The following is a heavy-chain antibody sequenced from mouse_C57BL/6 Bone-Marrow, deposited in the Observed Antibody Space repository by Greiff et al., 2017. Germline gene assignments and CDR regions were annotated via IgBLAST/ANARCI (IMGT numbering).Heavy chain of an antibody. J-gene: IGHJ3*01. CDR3: TRRAYDYDGRGFAY. D-gene: IGHD2-4*01. CDR2: IDPETGGT. V-gene: IGHV1-15*01. Sequence: QVQLQQSGAELVRPGASVTLSCKASGYTFTDYEMHWVKQTPVHGLEWIGAIDPETGGTAYNQKFKGKAILTADKSSSTAYMELRSLTSEDSAVYYCTRRAYDYDGRGFAYWGQGTLVTVSA. CDR1: GYTFTDYE.